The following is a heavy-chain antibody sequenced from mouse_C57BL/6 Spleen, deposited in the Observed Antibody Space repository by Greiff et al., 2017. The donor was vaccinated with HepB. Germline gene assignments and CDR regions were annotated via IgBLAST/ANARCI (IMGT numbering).Heavy chain of an antibody. V-gene: IGHV1-39*01. J-gene: IGHJ4*01. D-gene: IGHD2-13*01. CDR3: AKETRTLRYYAMDY. CDR2: INPNYGTT. Sequence: VQLQQSGPELVKPGASVKISCKASGYSFTDYNMNWVKQSNGKSLEWIGVINPNYGTTSYNQKFKGKATLTVDQSSSKTYMQLNSLTSEDSAVYDSAKETRTLRYYAMDYWGQGTSVTVSS. CDR1: GYSFTDYN.